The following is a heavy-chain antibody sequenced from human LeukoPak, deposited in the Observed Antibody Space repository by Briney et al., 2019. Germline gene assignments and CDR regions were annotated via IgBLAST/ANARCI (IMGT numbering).Heavy chain of an antibody. J-gene: IGHJ5*02. CDR2: IYYSGST. Sequence: SETLSLTCTVSGGSISSSSYYWGWIRQPPGKGVEWIGSIYYSGSTYYNPSLNSRVTISVDTSKNQFSLKLSSVAAADTAVYYCARDPSYGDYGPQPEFDPWGQGTLVTVSS. CDR3: ARDPSYGDYGPQPEFDP. CDR1: GGSISSSSYY. V-gene: IGHV4-39*07. D-gene: IGHD4-17*01.